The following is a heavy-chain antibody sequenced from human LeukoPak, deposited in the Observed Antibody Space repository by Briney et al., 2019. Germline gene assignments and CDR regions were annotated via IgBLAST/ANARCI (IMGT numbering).Heavy chain of an antibody. Sequence: GGSLRLSCAASGSALSSHWMTWVRQVPGRGPEWVANVNRDGSETYYLDSVKGRFTISKDNAKNSLYLQMNSLRAEDTALYHCARNNGMDVWGQGTTVIVSS. V-gene: IGHV3-7*03. CDR3: ARNNGMDV. CDR2: VNRDGSET. J-gene: IGHJ6*02. CDR1: GSALSSHW.